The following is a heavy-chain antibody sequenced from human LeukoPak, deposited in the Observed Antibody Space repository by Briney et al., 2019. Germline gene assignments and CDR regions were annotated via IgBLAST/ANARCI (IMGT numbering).Heavy chain of an antibody. CDR1: GLTFSTYV. V-gene: IGHV3-23*01. CDR2: ISGSGDNT. Sequence: GGSLRLSCATSGLTFSTYVMSWVRQAPGKGLEWVSGISGSGDNTYYADSVKGRFTISRDNSKNTLYLQMNSLRAEDTAVYYCAKGSGYDTDFDYWGQGTLVTVSS. D-gene: IGHD3-9*01. CDR3: AKGSGYDTDFDY. J-gene: IGHJ4*02.